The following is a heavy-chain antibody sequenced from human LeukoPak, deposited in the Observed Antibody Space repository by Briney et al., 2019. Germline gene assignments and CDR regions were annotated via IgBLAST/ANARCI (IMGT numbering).Heavy chain of an antibody. Sequence: GGSLSLSCAASGFTFSDYGMQWVRPAPGKGLEWVALISTDGSYKDYADSVKGRFTLSRDNSKNTLFLQMNSLRVEDTAVYYCAKDGTSSWFGEATWGQGTLVTVSS. CDR2: ISTDGSYK. CDR1: GFTFSDYG. D-gene: IGHD6-13*01. V-gene: IGHV3-30*18. J-gene: IGHJ5*02. CDR3: AKDGTSSWFGEAT.